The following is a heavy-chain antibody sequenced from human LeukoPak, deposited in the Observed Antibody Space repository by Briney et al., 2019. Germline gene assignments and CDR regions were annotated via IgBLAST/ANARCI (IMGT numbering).Heavy chain of an antibody. J-gene: IGHJ4*02. CDR3: ARVEIYCSGGSCYLFQFDY. D-gene: IGHD2-15*01. Sequence: RPGGSLRLSCAASGFTFDDYGMSWVRQAPGKGLEWVSGINWNGGSTGYADSVKGRFTISRDNAKNSLYLQMNSLRAEDTAVYYCARVEIYCSGGSCYLFQFDYWGQGTLVTVSS. V-gene: IGHV3-20*04. CDR2: INWNGGST. CDR1: GFTFDDYG.